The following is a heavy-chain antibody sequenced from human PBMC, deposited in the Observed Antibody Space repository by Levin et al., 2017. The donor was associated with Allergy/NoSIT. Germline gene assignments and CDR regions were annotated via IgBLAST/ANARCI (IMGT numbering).Heavy chain of an antibody. V-gene: IGHV1-69*13. J-gene: IGHJ6*02. Sequence: SVKVSCKASGGTFSSYAISWVRQAPGQGLEWMGGIIPIFGTANYAQKFQGRVTITADESTSTAYMELSSLRSEDTAVYYCARVERFGGYSYGFVWNPLDVWGQGTTVTVSS. CDR1: GGTFSSYA. D-gene: IGHD5-18*01. CDR2: IIPIFGTA. CDR3: ARVERFGGYSYGFVWNPLDV.